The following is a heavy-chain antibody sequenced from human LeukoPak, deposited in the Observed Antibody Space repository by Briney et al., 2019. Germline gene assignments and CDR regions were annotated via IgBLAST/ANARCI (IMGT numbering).Heavy chain of an antibody. D-gene: IGHD3-16*02. CDR2: ISWNSGSI. CDR3: AKVVDAWGVRLGELSL. Sequence: GRSLRLSCAASGFTFDDYAMHWVRQAPGKGLEWVSGISWNSGSIGYAGSVKGRFTISRDNAKNSLYLQMNSLRAEDTAVYYCAKVVDAWGVRLGELSLWGQGTLVTVSS. CDR1: GFTFDDYA. V-gene: IGHV3-9*01. J-gene: IGHJ4*02.